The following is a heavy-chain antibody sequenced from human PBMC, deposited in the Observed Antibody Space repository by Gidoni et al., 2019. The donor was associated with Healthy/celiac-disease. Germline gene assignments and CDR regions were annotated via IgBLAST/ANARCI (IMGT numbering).Heavy chain of an antibody. CDR2: INWNGGST. CDR3: ARAEPDYGSGSYDY. D-gene: IGHD3-10*01. Sequence: EVQLVESGGGVVRPGGSRRRSCAASGFTLDDYGMSWVRQAPGKGLEWVSVINWNGGSTGYADSVKGRFTISRDNAKNSLYLQMNSLRAEDTALYYCARAEPDYGSGSYDYWGQGTLVTVSS. J-gene: IGHJ4*02. V-gene: IGHV3-20*04. CDR1: GFTLDDYG.